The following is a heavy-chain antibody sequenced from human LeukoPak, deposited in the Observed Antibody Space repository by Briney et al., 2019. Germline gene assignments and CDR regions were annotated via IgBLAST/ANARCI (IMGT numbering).Heavy chain of an antibody. CDR1: GYTFTGYY. J-gene: IGHJ6*02. CDR2: INPNSGGT. V-gene: IGHV1-2*02. CDR3: ARRLSGSLYYYYGMDV. Sequence: ASVKVSCKASGYTFTGYYMHWVRQAPGQGLEWMGWINPNSGGTSYAQKFQGRVTMTRDTSISTAHMELSRLRSDDTAVYYCARRLSGSLYYYYGMDVWGQGTTVTVSS. D-gene: IGHD3-3*01.